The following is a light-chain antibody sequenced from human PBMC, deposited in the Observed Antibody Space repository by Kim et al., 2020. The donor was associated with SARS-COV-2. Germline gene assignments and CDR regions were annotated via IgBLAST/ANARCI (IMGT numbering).Light chain of an antibody. CDR3: QVWDRSTRM. J-gene: IGLJ3*02. V-gene: IGLV3-9*01. CDR1: NSGSKN. Sequence: SYELTQPLSVSVALGQTARITCGGNNSGSKNVHWYQLKPGQAPVLVIHRDSKRPSGIPERFPGSNSGNTATLTISRPQAGVEAEFYCQVWDRSTRMFGGG. CDR2: RDS.